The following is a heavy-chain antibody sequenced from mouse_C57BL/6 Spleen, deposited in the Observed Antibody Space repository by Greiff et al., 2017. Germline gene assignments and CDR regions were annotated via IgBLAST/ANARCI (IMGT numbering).Heavy chain of an antibody. CDR3: AKALLPILARDY. CDR1: GFTFSDYG. D-gene: IGHD5-5*01. V-gene: IGHV5-17*01. Sequence: EVKVVESGGGLVKPGGSLKLSCAASGFTFSDYGMHWVRQAPEKGLEWVAYISSGSSTIYYADTVKGRFTISRDNAKNTLFLQMTSLRSDDTAMYYCAKALLPILARDYWGQGTSVTVSS. CDR2: ISSGSSTI. J-gene: IGHJ4*01.